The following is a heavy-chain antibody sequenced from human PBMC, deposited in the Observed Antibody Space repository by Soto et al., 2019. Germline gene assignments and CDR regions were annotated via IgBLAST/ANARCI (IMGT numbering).Heavy chain of an antibody. V-gene: IGHV3-21*01. J-gene: IGHJ1*01. Sequence: GGSLRLSCAASGFTFSSYSMNWVRQAPGKGLEWVSSISSSSSYIYFADSVKGRFTISRDNAKNSLYLQMNSLRAEDTAVYYCASMGLTPYTGIAVEEGDHWGQGTLVTVSS. D-gene: IGHD6-19*01. CDR3: ASMGLTPYTGIAVEEGDH. CDR2: ISSSSSYI. CDR1: GFTFSSYS.